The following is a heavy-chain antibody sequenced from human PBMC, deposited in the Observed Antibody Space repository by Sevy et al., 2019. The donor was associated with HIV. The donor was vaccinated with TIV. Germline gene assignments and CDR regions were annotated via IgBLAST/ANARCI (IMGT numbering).Heavy chain of an antibody. V-gene: IGHV1-69*06. CDR1: GGTFSSYA. CDR3: ASFYSSSWGNAFDI. D-gene: IGHD6-13*01. Sequence: ASVKVSCKASGGTFSSYAISWVRQAPGQGLGWMGGIIPIFGTANYAQKFQGRVTITADKSTSTAYMELSSLRSEDTAVYYCASFYSSSWGNAFDIWGQGTMVTVS. CDR2: IIPIFGTA. J-gene: IGHJ3*02.